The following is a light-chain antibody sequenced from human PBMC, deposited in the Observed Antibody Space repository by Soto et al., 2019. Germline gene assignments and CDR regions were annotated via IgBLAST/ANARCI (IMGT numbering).Light chain of an antibody. J-gene: IGKJ1*01. CDR1: QSINSAY. V-gene: IGKV3-20*01. CDR3: QRYGSSPWT. Sequence: EIVLTQSPDTLSLSPGERATLSCRASQSINSAYLAWYQQKPGRAPRLVIYGAFNRATGIPDRFSASGSGTDFSLTINGLEPEDSAVCFCQRYGSSPWTFGQGTKVEIK. CDR2: GAF.